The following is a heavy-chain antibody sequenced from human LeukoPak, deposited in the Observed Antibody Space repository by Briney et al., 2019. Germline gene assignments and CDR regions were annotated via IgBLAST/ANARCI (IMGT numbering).Heavy chain of an antibody. D-gene: IGHD2-2*01. Sequence: GASVRVSCKASEHTFTTYGVQWVRQAPGQRLEWMGWINGNNGKTKYSENLQGRVTITRDKSESTAYMELSSLRSEDTAVYYCARGDPQGYCSSTSCYGAGIYYYYGMDVWGEGTTFTVSS. CDR2: INGNNGKT. CDR1: EHTFTTYG. V-gene: IGHV1-3*01. J-gene: IGHJ6*04. CDR3: ARGDPQGYCSSTSCYGAGIYYYYGMDV.